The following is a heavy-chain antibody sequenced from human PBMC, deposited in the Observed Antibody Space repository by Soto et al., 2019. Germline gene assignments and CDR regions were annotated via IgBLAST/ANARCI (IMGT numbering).Heavy chain of an antibody. J-gene: IGHJ6*02. CDR3: ARNLGSGGGYCSGGSCYVPKANEPYYYYYGMDV. V-gene: IGHV3-30-3*01. Sequence: GGSLRLSCAASGFTFSSYAMHWVRQAPGKGLEWVAVISYDGSNKYYADSVKGRFTVPRDNSKKTPYLQTNSLRAGETAVYYSARNLGSGGGYCSGGSCYVPKANEPYYYYYGMDVWGQGTTVTVSS. D-gene: IGHD2-15*01. CDR2: ISYDGSNK. CDR1: GFTFSSYA.